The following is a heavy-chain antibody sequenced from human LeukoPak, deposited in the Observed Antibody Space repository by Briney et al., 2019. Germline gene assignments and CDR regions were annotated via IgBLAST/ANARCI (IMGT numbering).Heavy chain of an antibody. D-gene: IGHD3-9*01. J-gene: IGHJ4*02. CDR2: IRTKPNNYAT. CDR1: GFTFSDSA. Sequence: PGGALRLSCAASGFTFSDSAIHWVRQASGKGLEWVGRIRTKPNNYATSYAASVAGRFALSRDDSKNTAYLQMNSLKTEDTAVYYCTTSFDWLLDNWGQGTLVTVSS. V-gene: IGHV3-73*01. CDR3: TTSFDWLLDN.